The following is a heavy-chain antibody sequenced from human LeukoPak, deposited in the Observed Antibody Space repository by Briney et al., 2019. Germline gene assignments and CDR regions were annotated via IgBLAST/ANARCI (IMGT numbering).Heavy chain of an antibody. D-gene: IGHD6-13*01. CDR1: GFTFSSYS. CDR2: ISSSSSYI. CDR3: ARDRGTYSSSCYVEYDY. J-gene: IGHJ4*02. Sequence: GGSLRLSCAASGFTFSSYSMNWVRQAPGKGLEWVSSISSSSSYIYYADSVKGRFTISRDNAKNSLYLQMNSLRAEDTAVYYCARDRGTYSSSCYVEYDYWGQGTLVTVSS. V-gene: IGHV3-21*01.